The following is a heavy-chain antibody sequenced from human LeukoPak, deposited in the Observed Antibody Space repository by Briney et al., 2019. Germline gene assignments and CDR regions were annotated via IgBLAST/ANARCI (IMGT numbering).Heavy chain of an antibody. J-gene: IGHJ6*02. Sequence: ASVKVSCKASGYNLSQYAMHWVRQAPGQRPEWMGWINSGNSNTKYDQKFQGRVTITRDTSANTAYMELSSLRSEDTAVYYCAREQWLGSFYYYYYGLDVWGQGTTVTVSS. D-gene: IGHD6-19*01. CDR1: GYNLSQYA. V-gene: IGHV1-3*04. CDR2: INSGNSNT. CDR3: AREQWLGSFYYYYYGLDV.